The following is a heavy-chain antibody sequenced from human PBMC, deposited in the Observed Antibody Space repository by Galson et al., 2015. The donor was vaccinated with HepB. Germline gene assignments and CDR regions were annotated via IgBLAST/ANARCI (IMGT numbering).Heavy chain of an antibody. J-gene: IGHJ4*02. CDR3: ARTLYGDTFDY. Sequence: PALVKPTQTLTLTCTFSGFSLSTPKIRVSWIRQPPGKALEWLARIDGDGDKFYSTSLKTRLTISKDTSKNQVVLTMTNMDPVDTATYYCARTLYGDTFDYWGQGTLVIVSS. CDR1: GFSLSTPKIR. D-gene: IGHD4-17*01. CDR2: IDGDGDK. V-gene: IGHV2-70*04.